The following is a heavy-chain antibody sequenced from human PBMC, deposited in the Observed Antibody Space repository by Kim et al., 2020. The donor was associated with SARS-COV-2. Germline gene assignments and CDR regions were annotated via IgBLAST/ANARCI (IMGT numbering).Heavy chain of an antibody. D-gene: IGHD6-19*01. Sequence: VKGRFTISRDNAKNSLYLQMNSLRAEDTAVYYCARASGSGWPPSFNWFDPWGQGTLVTVSS. CDR3: ARASGSGWPPSFNWFDP. V-gene: IGHV3-48*03. J-gene: IGHJ5*02.